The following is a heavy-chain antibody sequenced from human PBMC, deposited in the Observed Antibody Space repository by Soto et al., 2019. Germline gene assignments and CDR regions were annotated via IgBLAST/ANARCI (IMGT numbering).Heavy chain of an antibody. V-gene: IGHV3-23*01. Sequence: GGSLRLSCAASGFTFSSYAMSWVRQAPGKGLEWVSAISGNGGSTYYADSVKGRFTISRDNSKNTLYLQMNSLRAEDTAVYYCAKDEIAVAGTGSFDYWGQGTLVTVSS. CDR3: AKDEIAVAGTGSFDY. J-gene: IGHJ4*02. CDR2: ISGNGGST. CDR1: GFTFSSYA. D-gene: IGHD6-19*01.